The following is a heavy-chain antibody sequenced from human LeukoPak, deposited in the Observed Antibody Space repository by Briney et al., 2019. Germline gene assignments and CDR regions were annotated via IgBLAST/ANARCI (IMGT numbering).Heavy chain of an antibody. V-gene: IGHV1-2*04. Sequence: GRSLRLSCAASGFTFSSYGMHWVRQAPGQGLEWMGWINPNSGGTNYAQKFQGWVTMTRDTSISTAYMELSRLRSDDTAVYYCARGPPPGNYSYGPQSNWFDPWGQGTLVTVSS. CDR2: INPNSGGT. CDR1: GFTFSSYG. D-gene: IGHD5-18*01. CDR3: ARGPPPGNYSYGPQSNWFDP. J-gene: IGHJ5*02.